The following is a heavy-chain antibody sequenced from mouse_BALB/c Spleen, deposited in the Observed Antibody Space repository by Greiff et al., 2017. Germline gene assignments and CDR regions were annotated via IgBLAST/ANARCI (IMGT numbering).Heavy chain of an antibody. Sequence: EVQGVESGGGLVQPGGSRKLSCAASGFTFSSFGMHWVRQAPEKGLEWVAYISSGSSTIYYADTVKGRFTISRDNPKNTLFLQMTSLRSEDTAMYYCARCRYDDAMDYWGQGTSVTVSS. CDR2: ISSGSSTI. V-gene: IGHV5-17*02. D-gene: IGHD2-14*01. J-gene: IGHJ4*01. CDR1: GFTFSSFG. CDR3: ARCRYDDAMDY.